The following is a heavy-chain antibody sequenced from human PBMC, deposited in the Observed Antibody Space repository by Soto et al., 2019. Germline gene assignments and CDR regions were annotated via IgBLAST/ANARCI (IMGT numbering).Heavy chain of an antibody. CDR2: VYYSGGA. V-gene: IGHV4-39*01. CDR3: GRVVEGATRHTDFDS. J-gene: IGHJ5*01. D-gene: IGHD2-15*01. Sequence: TLSLTYAVSGVSIHNSHSFWGWIRQPPGKGLEFIGSVYYSGGANYNPSLKSRVTVSIDTSNNQFSLRVNSVTAADTAVYYCGRVVEGATRHTDFDSWGQGILVTVSS. CDR1: GVSIHNSHSF.